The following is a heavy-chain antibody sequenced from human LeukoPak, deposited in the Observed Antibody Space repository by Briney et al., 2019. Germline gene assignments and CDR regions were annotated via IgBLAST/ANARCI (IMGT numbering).Heavy chain of an antibody. V-gene: IGHV1-18*01. CDR2: ISAYNGNT. Sequence: ASVKVSCKASGYTFNTYGISWVRQAPGQGLEWMGWISAYNGNTNYAQKLQGRVTMTTDTSTSTAYMELRSLRSDDTAVYYCARVREFRWELLIDAFDIWGQGTMVTVSS. CDR1: GYTFNTYG. D-gene: IGHD1-26*01. J-gene: IGHJ3*02. CDR3: ARVREFRWELLIDAFDI.